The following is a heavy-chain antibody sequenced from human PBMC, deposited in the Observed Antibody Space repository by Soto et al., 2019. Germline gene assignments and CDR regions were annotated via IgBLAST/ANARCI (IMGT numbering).Heavy chain of an antibody. V-gene: IGHV1-8*01. J-gene: IGHJ2*01. CDR3: ASGVWGYSSGRSYWYFDL. CDR1: GYTFTSYD. CDR2: MNPNSGNT. Sequence: QVQLVQSGAEVKKPGASVKVSCKASGYTFTSYDINWVRQATGQGLEWMGWMNPNSGNTGYAQKFQGRVTMTRKTSISTAYMELSSLRSADTAVYYSASGVWGYSSGRSYWYFDLWGRGTLVTVSS. D-gene: IGHD6-19*01.